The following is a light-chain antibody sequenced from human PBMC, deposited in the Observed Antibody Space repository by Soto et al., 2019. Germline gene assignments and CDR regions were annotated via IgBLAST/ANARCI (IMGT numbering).Light chain of an antibody. V-gene: IGKV1-6*02. J-gene: IGKJ4*01. CDR1: QGIGND. Sequence: AIQMAQSPSSLSASVGDRVTITCRASQGIGNDVGWYQQKPGKAPKLLLYAATTLQSGVPSRFRGTRSGTDFTLTISSLQPEEFPTYYCLQDHNYPLTFGGGNKVEIK. CDR2: AAT. CDR3: LQDHNYPLT.